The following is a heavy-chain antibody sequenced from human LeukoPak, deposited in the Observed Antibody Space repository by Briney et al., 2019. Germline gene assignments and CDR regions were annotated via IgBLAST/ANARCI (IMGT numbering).Heavy chain of an antibody. CDR2: ISYDGSNK. D-gene: IGHD3-3*01. V-gene: IGHV3-30*18. CDR3: AKEYYDFWSGWPTGGWGYYFDY. CDR1: GFTFSSYG. J-gene: IGHJ4*02. Sequence: GGSLRLSCAASGFTFSSYGMHWVRQSPGKGLEWVAVISYDGSNKYYADSVKGRFTISRDNSKNTLYLQMNSLRAEDTAVYYCAKEYYDFWSGWPTGGWGYYFDYWGQGTLVTVSS.